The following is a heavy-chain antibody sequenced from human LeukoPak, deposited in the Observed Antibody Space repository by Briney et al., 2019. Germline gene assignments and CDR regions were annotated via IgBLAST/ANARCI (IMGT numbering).Heavy chain of an antibody. CDR3: ARDAQGVNDY. Sequence: SETLSLTCTVSGGSISSYYWSWIRQPPGKGLEWIGYIYYSGSTNYNPSLKSRVTISVDTSKSQFSLKLSSVTAADTAVYYCARDAQGVNDYWGQGTLVTVSS. J-gene: IGHJ4*02. CDR1: GGSISSYY. V-gene: IGHV4-59*01. D-gene: IGHD4-23*01. CDR2: IYYSGST.